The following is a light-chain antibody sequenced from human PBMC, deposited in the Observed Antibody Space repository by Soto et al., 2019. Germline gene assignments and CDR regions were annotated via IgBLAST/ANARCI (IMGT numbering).Light chain of an antibody. CDR2: GAS. CDR3: QQYNNWPPIT. CDR1: QSVSTN. V-gene: IGKV3-15*01. J-gene: IGKJ5*01. Sequence: EIVMTQSPATLSVSPGERATRSCRASQSVSTNLAWYQQKPGQAPRLLIYGASSRATDIPARFSGSGSGTEFTLTIRSLQSEDFAVYYCQQYNNWPPITFGQGTRLEIK.